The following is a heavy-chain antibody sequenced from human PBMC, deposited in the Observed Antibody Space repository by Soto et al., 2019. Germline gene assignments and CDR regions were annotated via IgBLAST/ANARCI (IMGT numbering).Heavy chain of an antibody. J-gene: IGHJ5*02. CDR3: ARGGIVVVPAAKAISNWFDP. CDR1: GGSISSYY. Sequence: PSETLSLTCTVSGGSISSYYWSWIRQPPGKGLEWIGYIYYSGSTNCNPSLKSRVTISVDTSKNQFSLKLSSVTAADTAVYYCARGGIVVVPAAKAISNWFDPWGQGTLVTVSS. CDR2: IYYSGST. D-gene: IGHD2-2*01. V-gene: IGHV4-59*01.